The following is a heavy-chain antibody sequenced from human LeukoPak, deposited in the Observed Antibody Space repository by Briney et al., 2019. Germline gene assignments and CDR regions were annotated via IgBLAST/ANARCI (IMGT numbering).Heavy chain of an antibody. CDR1: GYTFTSYG. J-gene: IGHJ3*02. V-gene: IGHV1-18*01. CDR2: ISAYNGNT. D-gene: IGHD6-13*01. Sequence: GASVKVSCKASGYTFTSYGISWVRQAPGQGLEWMGWISAYNGNTNYARKLQGRVTMTTDTSTSTAYIELRSLRSDDTAVYYCARVLPQQLVLCAFDIWGQGTMVTVSS. CDR3: ARVLPQQLVLCAFDI.